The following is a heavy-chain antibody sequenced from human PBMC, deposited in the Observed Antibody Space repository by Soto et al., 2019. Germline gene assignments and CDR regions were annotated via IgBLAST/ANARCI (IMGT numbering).Heavy chain of an antibody. J-gene: IGHJ6*02. CDR2: IRSKANNYAT. Sequence: EVQLVESGGGLVQPGGSLKLSCAASGFTFSGSAVHWVRQASGKGLEWVGRIRSKANNYATAYAASVQGRFTIFRDDLNNTAYLQMNSLKTEDTAVYYCTNPQVYYGMDVWGQGTTVTVSS. V-gene: IGHV3-73*02. CDR3: TNPQVYYGMDV. CDR1: GFTFSGSA.